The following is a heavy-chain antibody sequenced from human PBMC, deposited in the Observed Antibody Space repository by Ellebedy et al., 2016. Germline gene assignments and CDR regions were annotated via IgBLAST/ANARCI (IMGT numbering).Heavy chain of an antibody. V-gene: IGHV1-2*02. J-gene: IGHJ4*02. Sequence: ASVKVSXXASGYTFTGYYMHWVRQAPGQGLEWMGWINPNSGGTNYAQKFQGRVTMTRDTSISTAYMELSRLRSDDTAVYYCARGIRRFLEWLSYWGQGTLVTVSS. CDR3: ARGIRRFLEWLSY. CDR1: GYTFTGYY. D-gene: IGHD3-3*01. CDR2: INPNSGGT.